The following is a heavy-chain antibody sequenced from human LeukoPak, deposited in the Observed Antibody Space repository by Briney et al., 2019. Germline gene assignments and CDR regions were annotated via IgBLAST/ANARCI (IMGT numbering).Heavy chain of an antibody. J-gene: IGHJ4*02. CDR3: ARFINTGGGYKHYYDSSERGFDY. CDR1: GFTFSSYA. V-gene: IGHV3-30*04. D-gene: IGHD3-22*01. CDR2: ISYDGSNK. Sequence: GGSLRLSCAASGFTFSSYAMHWVRQAPGRGLEWVAVISYDGSNKYYADSVKGRFTISRDNSKNTLYLQMNSLRAEDTAVYYCARFINTGGGYKHYYDSSERGFDYWGQGTLVTVSS.